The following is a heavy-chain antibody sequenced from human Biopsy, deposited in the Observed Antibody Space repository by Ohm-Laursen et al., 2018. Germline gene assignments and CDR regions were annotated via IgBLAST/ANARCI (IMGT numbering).Heavy chain of an antibody. J-gene: IGHJ4*02. CDR3: ARERQFRFLEGAFDY. D-gene: IGHD3-3*01. CDR2: ISSGGRA. Sequence: TLSLTCAVSGGSISDDYWNWIRQPPGKGLQVIGYISSGGRAKYNPSLKSRVTISLDTSKNQLSLRLSSVTAADSAIYYCARERQFRFLEGAFDYWGQGILVTVSS. V-gene: IGHV4-59*01. CDR1: GGSISDDY.